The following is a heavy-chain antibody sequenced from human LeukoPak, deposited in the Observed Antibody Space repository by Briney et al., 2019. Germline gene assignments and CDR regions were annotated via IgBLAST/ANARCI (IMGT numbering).Heavy chain of an antibody. Sequence: PGGSLSFSSAASGFIFRNNWMSWVPQVPGRGLKWVTHIKQGGNEKHYVDSVEGRFTLSRDDSKNSLYLQMNSLRVDDSAVYYCARGPNYGDRVDYFDYWGQGTLVTVSS. CDR3: ARGPNYGDRVDYFDY. CDR2: IKQGGNEK. CDR1: GFIFRNNW. V-gene: IGHV3-7*01. D-gene: IGHD4-17*01. J-gene: IGHJ4*02.